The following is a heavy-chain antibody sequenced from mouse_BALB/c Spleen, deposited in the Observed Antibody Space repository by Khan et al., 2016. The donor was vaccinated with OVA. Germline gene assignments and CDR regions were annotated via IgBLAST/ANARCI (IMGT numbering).Heavy chain of an antibody. D-gene: IGHD1-2*01. CDR1: GFSLTGFG. V-gene: IGHV2-6-7*01. CDR2: LWGDGST. CDR3: ARELRLGGFAY. J-gene: IGHJ3*01. Sequence: QVQLKQSGPGLVAPSQSLSITCTVSGFSLTGFGVNWVRQPPGKGLEWLGMLWGDGSTDDNSALQSRLSINKDNSKSQVFLKMISLRTDDTARYYCARELRLGGFAYWGQGTLVTVST.